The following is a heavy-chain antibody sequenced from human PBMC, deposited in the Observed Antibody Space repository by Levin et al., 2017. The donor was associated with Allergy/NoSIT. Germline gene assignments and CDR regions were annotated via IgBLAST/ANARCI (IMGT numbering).Heavy chain of an antibody. Sequence: KSGGSLRLSCAASGFTFSSYSMNWVRQAPGKGLEWVSSISSSSSYIYYADSVKGRFTISRDNAKNSLHLQMNSLRAEDTAVYYCARGLRHYYDSSGYYPGTSDAFDIWGQGTMVTVSS. D-gene: IGHD3-22*01. J-gene: IGHJ3*02. CDR2: ISSSSSYI. CDR3: ARGLRHYYDSSGYYPGTSDAFDI. V-gene: IGHV3-21*01. CDR1: GFTFSSYS.